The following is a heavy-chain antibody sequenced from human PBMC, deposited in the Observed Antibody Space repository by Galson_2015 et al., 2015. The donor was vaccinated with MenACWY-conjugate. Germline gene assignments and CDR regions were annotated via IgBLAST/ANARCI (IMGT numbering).Heavy chain of an antibody. CDR1: GYSFSTYW. CDR2: ISPGDSNT. V-gene: IGHV5-51*01. J-gene: IGHJ6*02. CDR3: ARHPPGGRGMDV. Sequence: QSGAEVKKPGESLKISCKGSGYSFSTYWIAWVRQLPGKGLEWMGLISPGDSNTRYSPAFHGQVTISADKSISTPYLQLHSLQASDTAMYYCARHPPGGRGMDVWGQGTTVTVS. D-gene: IGHD1-26*01.